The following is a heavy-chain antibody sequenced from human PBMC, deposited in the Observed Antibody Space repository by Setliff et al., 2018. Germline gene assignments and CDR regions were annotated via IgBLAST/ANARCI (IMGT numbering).Heavy chain of an antibody. J-gene: IGHJ1*01. CDR2: IRYNGNNN. CDR1: GFTFSSYG. V-gene: IGHV3-30*02. CDR3: AKDYSMAITVGYFQH. Sequence: PGGSLRLSCAASGFTFSSYGMHWVRQAPGKGLEWVAFIRYNGNNNYYVDSVKGRFTISRDNSKNTLYLEMNSLRAEDTAVYYCAKDYSMAITVGYFQHWGHGTLVTVSS. D-gene: IGHD1-20*01.